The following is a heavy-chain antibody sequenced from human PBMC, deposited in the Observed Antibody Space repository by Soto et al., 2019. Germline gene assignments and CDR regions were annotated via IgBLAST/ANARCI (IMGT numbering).Heavy chain of an antibody. CDR1: GPTFIAYY. Sequence: QLVQSGAEVKKPGASVKVSCKTSGPTFIAYYIHWVRQAPGQGLEWMGWIDPKSGGTTYEQKFLGRVTMTRDASINTAYMELNRLTSDDTAIYYCARVSVDDTEWGQGTLLTVSS. D-gene: IGHD1-1*01. J-gene: IGHJ4*02. CDR3: ARVSVDDTE. V-gene: IGHV1-2*02. CDR2: IDPKSGGT.